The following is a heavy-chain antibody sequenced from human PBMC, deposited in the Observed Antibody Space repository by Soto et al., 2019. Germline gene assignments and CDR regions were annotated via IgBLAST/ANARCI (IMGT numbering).Heavy chain of an antibody. CDR1: GFTFSSYG. CDR2: IGTAGDT. J-gene: IGHJ6*02. CDR3: ARDSTGYSYGVYYYYGMDV. D-gene: IGHD5-18*01. V-gene: IGHV3-13*01. Sequence: GGSLRLSCAASGFTFSSYGMHWVRQATGKGLEWVSAIGTAGDTYYPGSVKGRFTISRENAKNSLYLQMNSLRAEDTAVYYCARDSTGYSYGVYYYYGMDVWGQGTTVTVSS.